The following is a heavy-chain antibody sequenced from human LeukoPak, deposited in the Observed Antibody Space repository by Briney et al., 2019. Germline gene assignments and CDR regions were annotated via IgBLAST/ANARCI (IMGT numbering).Heavy chain of an antibody. D-gene: IGHD3-10*01. CDR1: GGSFSGYY. CDR3: ARGRPITMVRGVIIAYFDY. J-gene: IGHJ4*02. CDR2: INHSGST. Sequence: SETLSLTCAVYGGSFSGYYWSWIRQPPGKGLEWIGEINHSGSTNYNPSLKSRVTISVDTSKNQFSLKLSSVTAADTAVYYCARGRPITMVRGVIIAYFDYWGQGTLVTVSS. V-gene: IGHV4-34*01.